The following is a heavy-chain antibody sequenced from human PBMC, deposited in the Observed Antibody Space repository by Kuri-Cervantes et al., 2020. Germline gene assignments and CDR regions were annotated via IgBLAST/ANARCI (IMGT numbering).Heavy chain of an antibody. Sequence: SLKISCAASGFTFDDYAMHWVRQAPGKGLEWVSGISWNSGSIGYADSVKGRFTISRDNAKNSLYLQMNSLRAEDTALYYCAKDIGDYGDGKVDYWGQGTLVTVSS. CDR2: ISWNSGSI. CDR1: GFTFDDYA. J-gene: IGHJ4*02. D-gene: IGHD4-17*01. V-gene: IGHV3-9*01. CDR3: AKDIGDYGDGKVDY.